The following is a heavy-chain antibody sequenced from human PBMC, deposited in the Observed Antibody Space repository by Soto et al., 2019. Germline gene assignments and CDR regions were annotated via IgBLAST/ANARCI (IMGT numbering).Heavy chain of an antibody. CDR3: TRGPRSTSTGTGAF. CDR1: GFTSSMYW. D-gene: IGHD1-1*01. J-gene: IGHJ4*02. Sequence: VGSLRLSCAASGFTSSMYWMHWVRQVPGKGPEWVSRINDDGISTNYADSVKGRFTISRDNAKNTLYLQMNALRVEDTAVYYCTRGPRSTSTGTGAFWGQGTLVTVSS. CDR2: INDDGIST. V-gene: IGHV3-74*01.